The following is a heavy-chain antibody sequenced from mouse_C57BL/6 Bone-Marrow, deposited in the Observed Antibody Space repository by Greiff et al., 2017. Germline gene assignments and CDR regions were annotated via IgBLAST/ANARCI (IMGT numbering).Heavy chain of an antibody. Sequence: QVQLQQPGAELVMPGASVKLSCKASGYTFTSYWMHWVKQRPGQGLEWIGEIAPSDSYTNYNQKFKGKSTLTVDKSSSTAYMQLSSLTSEDSAVYYCARRLTSPYAMDYWGQGTSVTVSS. D-gene: IGHD5-5*01. J-gene: IGHJ4*01. V-gene: IGHV1-69*01. CDR1: GYTFTSYW. CDR2: IAPSDSYT. CDR3: ARRLTSPYAMDY.